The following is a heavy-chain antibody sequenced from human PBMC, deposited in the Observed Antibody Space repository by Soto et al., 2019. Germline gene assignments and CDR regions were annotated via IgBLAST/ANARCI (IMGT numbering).Heavy chain of an antibody. CDR2: MSYDGSDK. D-gene: IGHD3-22*01. CDR3: ARGDYYDTSGPFSDAFDI. Sequence: GGSLRLSCAASGFTFSSYAMHWVRQAPGKGLEWVAFMSYDGSDKYYADSVKGRFTISRDNARNSFYLQMSSLTAEDTAVYYCARGDYYDTSGPFSDAFDIWGRGTKVTVSS. J-gene: IGHJ3*02. CDR1: GFTFSSYA. V-gene: IGHV3-30-3*01.